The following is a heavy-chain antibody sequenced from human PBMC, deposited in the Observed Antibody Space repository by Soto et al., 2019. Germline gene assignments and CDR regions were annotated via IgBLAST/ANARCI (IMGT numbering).Heavy chain of an antibody. J-gene: IGHJ6*02. CDR2: IIPILGIA. Sequence: QVQLVQSGAEVKKPGSSVKVSCKASGGTFSSYTISWVRQAPGQGLEWMGRIIPILGIANYAQKFQGRVTITADKSTSTAYMELSSLRSEDTAVYYCARGRDIVVVPAATHYGMDVWGQGTTVTVSS. CDR1: GGTFSSYT. CDR3: ARGRDIVVVPAATHYGMDV. V-gene: IGHV1-69*02. D-gene: IGHD2-2*01.